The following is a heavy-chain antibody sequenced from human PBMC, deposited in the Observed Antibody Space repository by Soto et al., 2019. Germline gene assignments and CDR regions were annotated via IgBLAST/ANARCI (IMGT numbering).Heavy chain of an antibody. CDR2: ISGTGGST. V-gene: IGHV3-23*01. Sequence: PGGSLRLSCAASGFTFSSCTMSWVRQAPGKGLEWVSAISGTGGSTYFADSVKGRFTISRDNSRNTLYLQMNSLRADDTAVYYCAKASNSGDPSDVWGQGTTVTVS. CDR1: GFTFSSCT. D-gene: IGHD3-10*01. J-gene: IGHJ6*02. CDR3: AKASNSGDPSDV.